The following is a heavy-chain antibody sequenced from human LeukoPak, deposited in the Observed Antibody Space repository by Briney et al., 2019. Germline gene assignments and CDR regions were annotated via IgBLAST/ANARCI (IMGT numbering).Heavy chain of an antibody. CDR3: ARRSGIAVAGAFDY. V-gene: IGHV3-23*01. J-gene: IGHJ4*02. Sequence: GGSLRLSCAASGFTFSRCGMHWVRQAPGKGLEWVSGISGSGDSTYYADSVKGRFTISRDNSKNTLYLQMNSLRAEDTAVYYCARRSGIAVAGAFDYWGQGTLVTVSS. CDR2: ISGSGDST. D-gene: IGHD6-19*01. CDR1: GFTFSRCG.